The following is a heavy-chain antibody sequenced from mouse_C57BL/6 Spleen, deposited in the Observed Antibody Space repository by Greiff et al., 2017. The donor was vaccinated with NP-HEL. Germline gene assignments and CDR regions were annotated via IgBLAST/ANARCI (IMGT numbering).Heavy chain of an antibody. CDR1: GFTFSNYW. Sequence: EVKLMESGGGLVKPGGSMKLSCVASGFTFSNYWMNWVRQSPEKGLELVAQIRLKSDNYATPYAESVKGRFTISRDESKSSVYLQMNNVRAEDTGIYYCTGEDWDGRLAYGGQGTLVTVSA. D-gene: IGHD4-1*01. CDR2: IRLKSDNYAT. J-gene: IGHJ3*01. CDR3: TGEDWDGRLAY. V-gene: IGHV6-3*01.